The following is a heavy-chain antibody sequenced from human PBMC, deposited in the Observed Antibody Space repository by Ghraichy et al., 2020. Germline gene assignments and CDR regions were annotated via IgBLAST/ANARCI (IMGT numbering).Heavy chain of an antibody. Sequence: GGSLTLSCTASGFTLTDDWMSWVRQAPGKRLESVATVNHNGGQTFYVDSVKGRFTISRDTANNALHLQMNSLGAEDTAVYYCATFDTSSNWGQGTLVAVSS. D-gene: IGHD2-2*01. CDR1: GFTLTDDW. CDR3: ATFDTSSN. J-gene: IGHJ4*02. V-gene: IGHV3-7*01. CDR2: VNHNGGQT.